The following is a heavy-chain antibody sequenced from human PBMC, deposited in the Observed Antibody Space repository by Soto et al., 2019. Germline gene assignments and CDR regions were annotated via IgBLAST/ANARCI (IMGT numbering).Heavy chain of an antibody. J-gene: IGHJ6*03. CDR2: INSDGSHT. V-gene: IGHV3-74*01. CDR3: ARIGTGYYYMDV. D-gene: IGHD1-1*01. Sequence: EVQLVESGGGLVQPGGSLRLSCAASGFTFSSYWMHWVRQAPGKGLVWVSRINSDGSHTSYADSVKGRFTISRDNAKNTVYLQMNSLSAEDTAVYYCARIGTGYYYMDVWGKGTTVTVSS. CDR1: GFTFSSYW.